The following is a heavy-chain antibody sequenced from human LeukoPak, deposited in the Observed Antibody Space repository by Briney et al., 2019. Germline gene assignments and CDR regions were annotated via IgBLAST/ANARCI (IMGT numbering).Heavy chain of an antibody. J-gene: IGHJ5*02. Sequence: GESLKISCKGSGYSFNNYWIGWVQQIAGKGPEWMAVIYPGDSDTRYSPSFQGQVTISADKSISTAYLQWSSLKASDTAMYYCARHLRLWQNWFDPWGQGTLVTVSS. D-gene: IGHD5-18*01. CDR1: GYSFNNYW. CDR3: ARHLRLWQNWFDP. V-gene: IGHV5-51*07. CDR2: IYPGDSDT.